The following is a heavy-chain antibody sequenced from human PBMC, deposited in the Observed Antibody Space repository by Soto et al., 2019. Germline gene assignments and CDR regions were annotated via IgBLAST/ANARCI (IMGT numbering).Heavy chain of an antibody. CDR2: IHYSGTT. D-gene: IGHD1-1*01. CDR1: GGSISSYY. V-gene: IGHV4-59*01. J-gene: IGHJ4*02. Sequence: SETLSLTCTVSGGSISSYYWGWIRQPPGKGLEWIGNIHYSGTTNYNPSLKSRVTISVDTSKNQFSLKVNSVTAADTAVYYCARHFPLANNFNYLHYWGQGTLVTVSS. CDR3: ARHFPLANNFNYLHY.